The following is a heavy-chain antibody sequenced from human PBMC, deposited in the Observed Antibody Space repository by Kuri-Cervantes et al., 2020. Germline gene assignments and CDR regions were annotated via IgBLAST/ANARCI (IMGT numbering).Heavy chain of an antibody. CDR3: ARTGYSYSYALRYYYYYYMDV. V-gene: IGHV4-34*01. CDR1: GGSFSGYY. J-gene: IGHJ6*03. CDR2: INHSGST. Sequence: SETLSLTCAVYGGSFSGYYWSWIRQPPGKGLEWIGEINHSGSTNYNPSLKSRVTISVDTSKNQFSLKLSSVTAADTAVYYCARTGYSYSYALRYYYYYYMDVWGKGTTVTVSS. D-gene: IGHD5-18*01.